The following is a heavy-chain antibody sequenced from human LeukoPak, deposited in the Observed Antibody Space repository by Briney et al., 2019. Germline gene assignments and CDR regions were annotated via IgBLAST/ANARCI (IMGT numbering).Heavy chain of an antibody. Sequence: PSETLSLTCTVSGGSISSGSYYWSWIRQPAGKGLEWIGRIYTSGSTNYNPSLKSRVTISVDTSKNQFSLKLSSVTAADTAVYYCARGVGPLYFDYWGQGTLVTVSS. CDR1: GGSISSGSYY. CDR3: ARGVGPLYFDY. J-gene: IGHJ4*02. D-gene: IGHD1-26*01. CDR2: IYTSGST. V-gene: IGHV4-61*02.